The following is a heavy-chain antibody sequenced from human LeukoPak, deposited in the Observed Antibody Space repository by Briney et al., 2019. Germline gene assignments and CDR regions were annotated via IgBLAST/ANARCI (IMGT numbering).Heavy chain of an antibody. CDR1: GGSINSGDYY. J-gene: IGHJ4*02. D-gene: IGHD3-10*01. CDR3: ARGTSSGRGDY. V-gene: IGHV4-30-4*01. Sequence: SETLSLTCIVSGGSINSGDYYWSWVRQPPGKGLEWLGYIYYSGVTYYNPSLKSRVTISVDTSKNQFSLRLSSVTAADTAVYYCARGTSSGRGDYWGQGTLVTVSS. CDR2: IYYSGVT.